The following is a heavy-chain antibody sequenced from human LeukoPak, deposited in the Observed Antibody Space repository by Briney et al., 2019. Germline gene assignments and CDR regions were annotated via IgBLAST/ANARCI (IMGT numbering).Heavy chain of an antibody. CDR1: GFTFSSYA. J-gene: IGHJ4*02. CDR2: ISYDGSNK. Sequence: GGSLRLSCAASGFTFSSYAMHWVRQAPGKGLEWVAVISYDGSNKYYADSVKGRFTISRDNSKNTLYLQMNSLRAEDTAVYYCARDYYDSSGYYTDPYYFDYWGQGTLVTVSS. V-gene: IGHV3-30-3*01. D-gene: IGHD3-22*01. CDR3: ARDYYDSSGYYTDPYYFDY.